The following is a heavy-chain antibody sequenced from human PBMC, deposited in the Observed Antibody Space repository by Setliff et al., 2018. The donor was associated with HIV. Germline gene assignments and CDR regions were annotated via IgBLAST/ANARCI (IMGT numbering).Heavy chain of an antibody. CDR3: AKEPSSCSAPRPSLCGYFDS. Sequence: GGSLRLSCAASGFTVSSNYMSWVRQAPGKGLEWVSVISGSGASTFYADSVEGRFTISRDNSKDTLYVQMNSLRAEDTAVYYCAKEPSSCSAPRPSLCGYFDSWGQGTQVTVSS. D-gene: IGHD2-21*01. CDR1: GFTVSSNY. J-gene: IGHJ4*01. V-gene: IGHV3-23*01. CDR2: ISGSGAST.